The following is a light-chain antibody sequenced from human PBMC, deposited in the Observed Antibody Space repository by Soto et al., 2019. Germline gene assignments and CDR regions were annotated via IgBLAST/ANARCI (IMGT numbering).Light chain of an antibody. V-gene: IGLV2-14*01. CDR2: EVS. CDR3: SSYTSSSTLV. Sequence: QSVLTQPASVSGSPGQSITISCTGTSSDVGGYNYVSWYQQHPGKAPKLMMYEVSNRPSWVSNRFSGSKSGNTASLTISGLQAEDKADYYCSSYTSSSTLVFGTGTKLTVL. CDR1: SSDVGGYNY. J-gene: IGLJ1*01.